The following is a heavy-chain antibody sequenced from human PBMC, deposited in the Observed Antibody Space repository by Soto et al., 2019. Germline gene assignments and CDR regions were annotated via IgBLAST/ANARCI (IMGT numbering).Heavy chain of an antibody. D-gene: IGHD2-2*01. CDR2: ISDSDGFS. Sequence: EVQLVESGGGLVQPGGSLRLSCAASGFTFSSYAMSWVRQAPGKGLEWVSGISDSDGFSYFADSVKGRFTISRDNSKNTLYLQMNSLRAEDTAVYYCAKVLTGGYCSSTSCYYFDLWGQGTLVTVSS. CDR1: GFTFSSYA. J-gene: IGHJ4*02. V-gene: IGHV3-23*04. CDR3: AKVLTGGYCSSTSCYYFDL.